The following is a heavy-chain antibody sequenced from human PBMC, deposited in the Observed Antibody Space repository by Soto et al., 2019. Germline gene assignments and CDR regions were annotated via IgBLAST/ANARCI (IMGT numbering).Heavy chain of an antibody. CDR2: ISSSGSTI. CDR3: ARERAGIVVVT. J-gene: IGHJ5*02. D-gene: IGHD3-22*01. V-gene: IGHV3-11*01. Sequence: LSLSCAASGFTFSDYYLSWIRQAPGKGLAWVSYISSSGSTIYYADSVKGRFTISRDNAKNSLYLQMTSLSADDTAVYCCARERAGIVVVTWGQGTLGTAPQ. CDR1: GFTFSDYY.